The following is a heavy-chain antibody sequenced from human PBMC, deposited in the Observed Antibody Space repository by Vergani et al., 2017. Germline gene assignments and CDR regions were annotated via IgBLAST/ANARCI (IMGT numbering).Heavy chain of an antibody. J-gene: IGHJ6*04. D-gene: IGHD2-15*01. CDR1: GFTSTSYW. Sequence: EVQLVESGGGLVQPGGSLRFPSAASGFTSTSYWMSGVGQAPGQGLEWVANIKQDGSEKYYVDAVKGRLTISRENAKDSLHLQMNCLRAVDMAVYYCAKDSYFSGGICLIIGRDVWAKGTTITVSS. CDR2: IKQDGSEK. CDR3: AKDSYFSGGICLIIGRDV. V-gene: IGHV3-7*04.